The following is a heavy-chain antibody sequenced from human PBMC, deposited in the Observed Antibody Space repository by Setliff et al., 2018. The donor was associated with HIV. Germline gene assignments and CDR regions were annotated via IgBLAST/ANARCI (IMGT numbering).Heavy chain of an antibody. CDR2: IIPMFGTA. D-gene: IGHD2-8*01. CDR1: GGTFSSYA. J-gene: IGHJ3*01. V-gene: IGHV1-69*13. CDR3: VRTIYEWGAFDV. Sequence: SVKVSCKASGGTFSSYAINWVRQAPGQGLEWMGGIIPMFGTAHYAQKFQGRVTITADESTSTVYMELSSLRSEDSAVYYCVRTIYEWGAFDVWGQGTMVTVSS.